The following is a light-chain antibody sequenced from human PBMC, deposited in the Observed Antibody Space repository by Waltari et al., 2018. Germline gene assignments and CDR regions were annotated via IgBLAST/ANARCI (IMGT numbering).Light chain of an antibody. CDR2: DAS. V-gene: IGKV3-11*01. CDR1: QSVSTY. CDR3: QQRRKWRT. J-gene: IGKJ2*01. Sequence: EVVLTQSPATLSLSPGDRATLSFRASQSVSTYLAWYQQKPGQAPRLLIFDASNRATGIPARFSGSGSGTDFSLTISSLEPEDFAVYYCQQRRKWRTFGQGTKLEI.